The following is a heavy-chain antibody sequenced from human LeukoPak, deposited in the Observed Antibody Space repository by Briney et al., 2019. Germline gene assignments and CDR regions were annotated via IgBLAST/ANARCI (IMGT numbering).Heavy chain of an antibody. CDR2: IYYSGST. J-gene: IGHJ4*02. CDR1: GGSISSGGYS. V-gene: IGHV4-31*03. D-gene: IGHD3-22*01. Sequence: SETLSLTCTVSGGSISSGGYSWSWIRQHPGKGLEWIGYIYYSGSTYYNPSLKSRVTISVDTSKNQFSLKLSSVTAADTAVYYCAKEDYYDSSGYYPLSYWGQGTLVTVSS. CDR3: AKEDYYDSSGYYPLSY.